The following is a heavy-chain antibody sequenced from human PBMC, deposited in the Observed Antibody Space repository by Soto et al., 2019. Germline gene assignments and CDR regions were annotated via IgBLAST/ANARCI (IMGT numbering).Heavy chain of an antibody. V-gene: IGHV3-48*03. J-gene: IGHJ6*02. CDR3: ARKLRQSRPPGLDV. Sequence: GGSLRLSCSASRFSFSYYEMIWVRQAPGKGLEWVSYINSGGSVAYYADSAKGRFTISRDNAKNTLYLQMNGLRSEDTAVYYWARKLRQSRPPGLDVWGQGTTVTVSS. CDR2: INSGGSVA. CDR1: RFSFSYYE. D-gene: IGHD2-15*01.